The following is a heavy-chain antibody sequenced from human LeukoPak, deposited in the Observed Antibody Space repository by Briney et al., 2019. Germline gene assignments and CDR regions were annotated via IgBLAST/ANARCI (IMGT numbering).Heavy chain of an antibody. CDR3: ARRAGGSSFDF. CDR1: GFSLSTRGMG. Sequence: PGPTLLHPTQTLTLTCSFSGFSLSTRGMGVGWIRQPPGKALEWLAIIYWDDDKRYSPSLKSRLTITKDTSKDQVVLTMSNMDPVDTATYYCARRAGGSSFDFWGPGTLVTVSS. D-gene: IGHD3-10*01. CDR2: IYWDDDK. V-gene: IGHV2-5*02. J-gene: IGHJ4*02.